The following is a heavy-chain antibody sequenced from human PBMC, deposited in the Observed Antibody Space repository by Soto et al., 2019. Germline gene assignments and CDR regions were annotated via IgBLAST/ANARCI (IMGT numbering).Heavy chain of an antibody. CDR3: ARLQAAMPAAAGMDV. CDR1: GYIFTDSW. J-gene: IGHJ6*02. D-gene: IGHD2-2*01. V-gene: IGHV5-51*01. Sequence: PVESLKISCKGSGYIFTDSWIGWVRQMPGKGLEWMGIIYPGDSDTRYSPSFQGQVTISADKSITTAYLQWSSLTASDTAMYYCARLQAAMPAAAGMDVWGQGTAVTVSS. CDR2: IYPGDSDT.